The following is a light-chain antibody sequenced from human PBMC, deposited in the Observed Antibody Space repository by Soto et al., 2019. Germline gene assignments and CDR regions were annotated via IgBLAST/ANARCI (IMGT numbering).Light chain of an antibody. CDR3: QQYAKAPLT. J-gene: IGKJ1*01. CDR2: GAS. Sequence: ECVLTQSPGTLSFSPGERATLSCRASQTVRNNYLAWYQQKPGQAPRLVVYGASSRATGVPDRFSASGSGTDFTLTISRLEPEDFAVYYCQQYAKAPLTFGQGTKVDIK. CDR1: QTVRNNY. V-gene: IGKV3-20*01.